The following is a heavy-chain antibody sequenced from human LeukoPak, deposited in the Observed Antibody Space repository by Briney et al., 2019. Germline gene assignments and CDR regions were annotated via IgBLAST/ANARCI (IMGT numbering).Heavy chain of an antibody. CDR2: VSAYGDNT. CDR1: GYTFTNYG. CDR3: ARDCIGCHGFDF. V-gene: IGHV1-18*01. D-gene: IGHD2-15*01. Sequence: ASVKVSCKPSGYTFTNYGITWVRQAPGQGLDWMGWVSAYGDNTNYVQRIQGRVTMTTDTSTSTAYMELRSLRSDDTAVYYCARDCIGCHGFDFWGQGTLVTVSS. J-gene: IGHJ4*02.